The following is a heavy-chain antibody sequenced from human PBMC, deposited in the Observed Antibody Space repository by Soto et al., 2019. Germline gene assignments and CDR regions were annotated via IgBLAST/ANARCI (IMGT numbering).Heavy chain of an antibody. D-gene: IGHD3-16*01. CDR2: IYSGGST. V-gene: IGHV3-53*01. CDR1: GFTVSSNY. J-gene: IGHJ6*02. CDR3: ARDGGPYYYGMDV. Sequence: GSLRLSCAASGFTVSSNYMSWVRQAPGKGLEWVSVIYSGGSTYYADSVKGRFTISRDNSKNTLYLQMNSLRAEDTAVYYCARDGGPYYYGMDVWGQGTTVTVSS.